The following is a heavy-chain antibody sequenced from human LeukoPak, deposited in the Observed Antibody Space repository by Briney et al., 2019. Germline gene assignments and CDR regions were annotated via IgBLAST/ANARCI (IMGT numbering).Heavy chain of an antibody. CDR1: GGSISSYY. D-gene: IGHD6-13*01. J-gene: IGHJ4*02. CDR3: ARQIASASTAGFDF. CDR2: IYSTGST. Sequence: SETLSLTCTVSGGSISSYYWSWIRQPAGKGLEWIGRIYSTGSTNYNPSLKSRVTMSVDTSKNQFYLRLRSVTAADTAVYYCARQIASASTAGFDFWGQGALVTVSS. V-gene: IGHV4-4*07.